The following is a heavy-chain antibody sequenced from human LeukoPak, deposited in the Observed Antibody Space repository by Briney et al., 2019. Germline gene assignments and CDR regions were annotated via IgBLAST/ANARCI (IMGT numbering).Heavy chain of an antibody. V-gene: IGHV4-39*07. D-gene: IGHD3-10*01. CDR2: IYYTGTT. J-gene: IGHJ4*02. CDR3: ARELRFPYYFDY. Sequence: SETLSLTCTVSGGSISSTTYHWGWIRQPPGKGLEWIGSIYYTGTTYYNPSLKSRVTISVDTSKNQFSLKLSSVTAADTAVYYCARELRFPYYFDYWGQGTLVTVSS. CDR1: GGSISSTTYH.